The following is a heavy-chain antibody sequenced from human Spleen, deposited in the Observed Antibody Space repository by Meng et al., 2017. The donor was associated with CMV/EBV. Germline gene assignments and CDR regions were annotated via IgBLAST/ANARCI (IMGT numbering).Heavy chain of an antibody. J-gene: IGHJ4*02. CDR2: IHHGGNT. V-gene: IGHV4-4*02. D-gene: IGHD6-19*01. CDR3: AVVYSSALNY. Sequence: LSCAVSGCSISSSYWWSWVRQPPGKGLEWIGEIHHGGNTNYNPSLKSRVTMSVDKSRNQFSLKLSSVTAADTAVYYCAVVYSSALNYWGQGTLVTVSS. CDR1: GCSISSSYW.